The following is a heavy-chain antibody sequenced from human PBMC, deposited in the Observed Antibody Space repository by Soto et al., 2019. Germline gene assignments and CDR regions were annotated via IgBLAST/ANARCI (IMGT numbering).Heavy chain of an antibody. Sequence: GGSLRLSCAASGFTFGNYWMHWVRQAPGKGLVWVSRINSDGSSTSYADSVKGRFTISRDNAKNTLYLQMNSLRAEDTAMYYCTKVISTVGGDFDSWGQGTLVTVSS. V-gene: IGHV3-74*01. D-gene: IGHD3-16*01. CDR1: GFTFGNYW. J-gene: IGHJ4*02. CDR2: INSDGSST. CDR3: TKVISTVGGDFDS.